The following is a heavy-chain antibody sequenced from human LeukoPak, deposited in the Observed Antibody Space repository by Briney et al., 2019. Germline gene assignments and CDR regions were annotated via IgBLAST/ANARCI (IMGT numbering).Heavy chain of an antibody. CDR3: TINGVADAFDI. V-gene: IGHV3-15*01. D-gene: IGHD3-3*01. J-gene: IGHJ3*02. CDR2: IKSKTDGGTT. CDR1: GFTFSNAW. Sequence: GGSLRLSCAASGFTFSNAWMSWVRQAPGKGLEWVGRIKSKTDGGTTDYAAPVKDRFTISRDDSKNTLCLQMNSLKTEDTAVYYCTINGVADAFDIWGQGTMVTVSS.